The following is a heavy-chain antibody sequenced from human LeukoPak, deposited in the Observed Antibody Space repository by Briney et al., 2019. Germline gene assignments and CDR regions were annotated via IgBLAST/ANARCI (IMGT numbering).Heavy chain of an antibody. D-gene: IGHD1-26*01. Sequence: SETLSLTCAVYGGSFSGYYWSWIRQPPGKGLEWIGEINHSGSTNYKSSLKSRVTISVDTSKNQFSLKLSSVTAADTAVYYCARSRAFNSGAFDPWGQGSLVTVSS. J-gene: IGHJ5*02. CDR1: GGSFSGYY. V-gene: IGHV4-34*01. CDR2: INHSGST. CDR3: ARSRAFNSGAFDP.